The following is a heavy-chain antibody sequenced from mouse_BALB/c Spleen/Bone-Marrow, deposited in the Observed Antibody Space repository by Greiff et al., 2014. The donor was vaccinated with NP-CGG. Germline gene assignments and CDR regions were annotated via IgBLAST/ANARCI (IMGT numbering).Heavy chain of an antibody. Sequence: QVHVKQSGAELAKPGASVKTSCKASGYTFTTYWIHWVKQRPGQGLEWIGYINPSTGNTEYNQKFRDRATLTADKSSSTPYMQLSSLTSEDSAVYYCARGLRDWCFDVWGAGTTVTVSS. CDR3: ARGLRDWCFDV. CDR1: GYTFTTYW. D-gene: IGHD2-4*01. V-gene: IGHV1-7*01. J-gene: IGHJ1*01. CDR2: INPSTGNT.